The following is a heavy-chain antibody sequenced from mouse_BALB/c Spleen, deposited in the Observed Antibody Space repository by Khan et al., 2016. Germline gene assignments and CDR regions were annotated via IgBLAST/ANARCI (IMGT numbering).Heavy chain of an antibody. D-gene: IGHD2-4*01. CDR2: IDPANGNT. V-gene: IGHV14-3*02. CDR1: GFNIKDTY. J-gene: IGHJ3*01. CDR3: ARSPYDYDVGFAY. Sequence: EVQLQESGAELVKPGASVKLSCTASGFNIKDTYMHWVKQRPEQGLEWIGRIDPANGNTKYDPKFQGKATITADTSSNTAYLQLSSLTSEDTAVXYWARSPYDYDVGFAYWGQGTLVTVSA.